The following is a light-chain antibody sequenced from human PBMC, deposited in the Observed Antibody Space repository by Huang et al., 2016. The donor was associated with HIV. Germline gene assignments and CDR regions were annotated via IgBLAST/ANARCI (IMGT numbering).Light chain of an antibody. CDR3: QQYDKWPPGLT. CDR2: ETS. J-gene: IGKJ4*01. Sequence: EIMMTQSPATLSVSPGGRATLSCRASQNVRNNLAWYQQKTGQAPRLLIDETSTRASGIPARVSGSGSATDFTLTISGLQSEDFSIYYCQQYDKWPPGLTFGGGTKVEI. V-gene: IGKV3-15*01. CDR1: QNVRNN.